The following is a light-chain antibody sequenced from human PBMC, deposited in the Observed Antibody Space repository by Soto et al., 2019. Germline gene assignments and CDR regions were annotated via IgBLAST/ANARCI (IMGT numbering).Light chain of an antibody. V-gene: IGKV3-20*01. Sequence: LTPSPRKISLSRGGRATLSCRASQSVSSSYLAWYQQKPGQAPRLLIYGASSRATGIPDRFSGSGSGTDFTLTISRLESEDFAVYYCQQYGSSLWTFGQGTKVDIK. CDR3: QQYGSSLWT. CDR2: GAS. CDR1: QSVSSSY. J-gene: IGKJ1*01.